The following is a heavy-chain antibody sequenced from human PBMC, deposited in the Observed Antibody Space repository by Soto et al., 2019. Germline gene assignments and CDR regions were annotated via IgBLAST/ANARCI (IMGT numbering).Heavy chain of an antibody. CDR3: AREGWPLLQAGMDV. J-gene: IGHJ6*02. CDR2: ISSSNRTI. CDR1: GFTFRSYS. D-gene: IGHD2-15*01. Sequence: GGSLRVGCAASGFTFRSYSMNWVRQTPGKGLEWVSYISSSNRTINYADSVKGRFIISRDNAKNSLYLQMHSLRDEDTAVYYCAREGWPLLQAGMDVWGQGTTVTVSS. V-gene: IGHV3-48*02.